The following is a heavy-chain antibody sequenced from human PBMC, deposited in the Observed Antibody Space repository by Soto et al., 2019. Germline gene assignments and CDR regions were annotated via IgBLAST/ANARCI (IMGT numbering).Heavy chain of an antibody. V-gene: IGHV3-64*07. CDR1: GFSFTTYA. J-gene: IGHJ4*02. CDR3: ARYGSGSAYDH. Sequence: EVHLVESGGGLVQPGGSLRLSCAASGFSFTTYAMHWVRQAPGKGLQYVAAISTDGGGTYYIDSVKGRFIISRDNSKSTLYLQMGSLRGEDMAVYYCARYGSGSAYDHWGQGALVTVSS. D-gene: IGHD3-10*01. CDR2: ISTDGGGT.